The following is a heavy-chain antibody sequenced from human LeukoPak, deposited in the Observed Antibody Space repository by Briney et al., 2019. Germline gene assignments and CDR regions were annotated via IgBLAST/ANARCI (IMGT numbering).Heavy chain of an antibody. D-gene: IGHD3-22*01. CDR2: IDSSSSTI. CDR3: ARDPSPYYYDSSGYYYPRGAFDI. V-gene: IGHV3-48*04. J-gene: IGHJ3*02. CDR1: GFPFITYN. Sequence: GGSLRLSCAVSGFPFITYNMNWVRQAPGKGLEWVSYIDSSSSTIYYADSVKGRFTISRDNAKNSLYLQMNSLRAEDTAVYYCARDPSPYYYDSSGYYYPRGAFDIWGQGTMVTVSS.